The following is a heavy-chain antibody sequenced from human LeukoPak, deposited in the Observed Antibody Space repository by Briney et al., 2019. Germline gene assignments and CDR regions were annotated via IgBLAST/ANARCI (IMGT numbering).Heavy chain of an antibody. Sequence: PSETLSLTCAVYGGSFSGYYWSWIRQPPGKGLEWFGEINHSGSTNYNPSLKSRVTISVDTSKNQFSLKLSSVTAADTAVYYCARSRRIAAAGAVFDYWGQGTLVTVSS. CDR1: GGSFSGYY. CDR3: ARSRRIAAAGAVFDY. V-gene: IGHV4-34*01. D-gene: IGHD6-13*01. CDR2: INHSGST. J-gene: IGHJ4*02.